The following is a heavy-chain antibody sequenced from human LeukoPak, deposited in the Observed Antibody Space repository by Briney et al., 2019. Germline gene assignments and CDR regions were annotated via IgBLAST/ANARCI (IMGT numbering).Heavy chain of an antibody. CDR1: GFTFNSYS. CDR3: ARASGDIVETATMGSY. V-gene: IGHV3-21*01. J-gene: IGHJ4*02. CDR2: ISSSSSSI. Sequence: GGSLRLFCAASGFTFNSYSMNWVRQAPGKGLEWVSSISSSSSSIYYADSVKGRFTISRDNAKNSLYLQMNSLRAEDTAVYYCARASGDIVETATMGSYWGQGTLVTVSS. D-gene: IGHD5-18*01.